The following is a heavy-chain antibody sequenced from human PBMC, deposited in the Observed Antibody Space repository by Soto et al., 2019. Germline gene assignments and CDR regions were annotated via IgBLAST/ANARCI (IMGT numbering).Heavy chain of an antibody. CDR2: IDPSDSYT. Sequence: GESLKISCKGSGYSFTSYWISRVRQMPGKGLEWMGRIDPSDSYTNYSPSFQGHVTISADKSISTAYLQWSSLKASDTAMYYCARQNSGSYYYFDYWGQGTLVTVSS. CDR3: ARQNSGSYYYFDY. CDR1: GYSFTSYW. D-gene: IGHD1-26*01. V-gene: IGHV5-10-1*01. J-gene: IGHJ4*02.